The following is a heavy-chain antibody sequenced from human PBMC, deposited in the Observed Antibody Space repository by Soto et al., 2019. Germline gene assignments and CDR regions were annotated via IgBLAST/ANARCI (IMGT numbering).Heavy chain of an antibody. V-gene: IGHV3-23*01. D-gene: IGHD4-4*01. J-gene: IGHJ4*02. Sequence: EVQLLESGGGLVQPGGSLRLSCAASGFTFSSYAMRWVRQAPGKGLELVSAISGSGGSTYYADSVKGRFTISRDNSNNPLYLQLNRLRAEDTAVYYCARRGSKRYSDYWGQGTLVTVSS. CDR1: GFTFSSYA. CDR3: ARRGSKRYSDY. CDR2: ISGSGGST.